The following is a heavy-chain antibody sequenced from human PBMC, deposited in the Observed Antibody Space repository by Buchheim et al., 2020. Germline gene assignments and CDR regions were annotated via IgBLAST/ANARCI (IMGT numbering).Heavy chain of an antibody. D-gene: IGHD2-15*01. V-gene: IGHV3-30*03. CDR3: ARDVGGRVGDY. J-gene: IGHJ4*02. CDR2: ISYDGTNK. Sequence: QVQLVESGGGVVQPGRSLRLSCAASGFTFSSFGMHWVRQAPGKGLEWVAVISYDGTNKYYADSAKGRFTISRDNSKNTLHLQMNSLRAEDTAVYYCARDVGGRVGDYWGQGTL. CDR1: GFTFSSFG.